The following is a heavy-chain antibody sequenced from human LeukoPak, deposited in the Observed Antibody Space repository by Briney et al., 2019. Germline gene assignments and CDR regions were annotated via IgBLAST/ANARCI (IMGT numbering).Heavy chain of an antibody. CDR3: ARSYGDYPHDNWFDP. CDR1: GYSISSGYY. D-gene: IGHD4-17*01. V-gene: IGHV4-38-2*02. CDR2: IYHSGST. J-gene: IGHJ5*02. Sequence: SETLSLTCTVSGYSISSGYYWGWIRQPPGKGLEWIGSIYHSGSTYYNPSLKSRVTISVDTFKNQFSLKLSSVTAADTAVYYCARSYGDYPHDNWFDPWGQGTLVTVSS.